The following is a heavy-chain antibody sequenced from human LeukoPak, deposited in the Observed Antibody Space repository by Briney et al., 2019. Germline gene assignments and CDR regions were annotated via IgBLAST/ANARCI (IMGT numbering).Heavy chain of an antibody. V-gene: IGHV4-59*01. D-gene: IGHD6-6*01. J-gene: IGHJ4*02. CDR3: ARSLGYFDL. CDR1: GGYISSYF. Sequence: PSETLSLTCTVSGGYISSYFWSWIRQPPGKGLEWTGYIYYSGSTNYNPSLKSRVTISVDSSKNQFSLKLKSVTAADTAVYYCARSLGYFDLWGQGSLVTVSS. CDR2: IYYSGST.